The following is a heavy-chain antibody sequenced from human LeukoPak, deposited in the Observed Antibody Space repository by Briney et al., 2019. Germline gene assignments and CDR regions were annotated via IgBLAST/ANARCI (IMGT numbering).Heavy chain of an antibody. CDR3: ARDFAPAARRLGGFDP. V-gene: IGHV4-59*01. D-gene: IGHD6-6*01. Sequence: PSETLSLTCTVSGGSIRNYYWSWIRQPPGKGLEWIGYIYYSGSTNYNPSLKSRVTISVDTSKNQFSLKLSSVTAADTAVYYCARDFAPAARRLGGFDPWGQGTLVTVSS. J-gene: IGHJ5*02. CDR2: IYYSGST. CDR1: GGSIRNYY.